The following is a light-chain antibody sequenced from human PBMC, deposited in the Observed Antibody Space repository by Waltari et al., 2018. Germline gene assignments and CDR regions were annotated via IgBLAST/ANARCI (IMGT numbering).Light chain of an antibody. CDR1: QRLLHRNGYNY. Sequence: DIVMTQSPLSLPVTPGEPASISCRSRQRLLHRNGYNYLDWYLQKPGQSPQLLIYLASNRASGVPDRFSGSGSGTDFTLKISRVEAEDAGVYYCMEALQSVTFGQGTRLEIK. J-gene: IGKJ5*01. CDR2: LAS. CDR3: MEALQSVT. V-gene: IGKV2-28*01.